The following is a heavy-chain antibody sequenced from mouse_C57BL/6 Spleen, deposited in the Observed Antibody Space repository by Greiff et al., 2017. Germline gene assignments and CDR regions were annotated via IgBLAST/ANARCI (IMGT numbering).Heavy chain of an antibody. D-gene: IGHD1-1*01. CDR1: GYTFTSYW. J-gene: IGHJ2*01. V-gene: IGHV1-72*01. CDR2: IDPNSGGT. CDR3: ARLGGSSYREYYCDY. Sequence: QVQLQQPGAELVKPGASVKLSCKASGYTFTSYWMHWVKQRPGRGLEWIGRIDPNSGGTKYNEKFKGKATLTVDKPSSTAYMQRSSLTSEDSAVYYCARLGGSSYREYYCDYWGQGTTLTVSS.